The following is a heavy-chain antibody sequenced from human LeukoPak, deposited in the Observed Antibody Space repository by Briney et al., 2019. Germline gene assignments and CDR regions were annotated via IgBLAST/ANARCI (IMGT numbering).Heavy chain of an antibody. V-gene: IGHV3-30*18. CDR1: GFTSIFYG. CDR3: AKDPGGYEPFDY. J-gene: IGHJ4*02. CDR2: ISYDGSNK. D-gene: IGHD5-12*01. Sequence: GGSLRLSCADSGFTSIFYGMHWVRQAPGKGLEWVAVISYDGSNKYYADSVKGRFTISRDNSNNTLYLQMNSLRAEDTAVYYCAKDPGGYEPFDYWGQGTLVTVSS.